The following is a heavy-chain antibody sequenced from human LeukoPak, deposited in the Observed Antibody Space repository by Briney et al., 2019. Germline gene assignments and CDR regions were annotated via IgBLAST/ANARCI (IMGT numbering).Heavy chain of an antibody. CDR3: ARHPFATPFDY. D-gene: IGHD2-15*01. Sequence: PSETLSLTCSVSGGSITDSYWNWIRQPPGKGLEWIGYIFYTGDTNSNPSLKSRVTVSLDTSKNQFSLRLTSVTAADTAVYYCARHPFATPFDYWGLGILVTVSS. CDR2: IFYTGDT. J-gene: IGHJ4*02. V-gene: IGHV4-59*08. CDR1: GGSITDSY.